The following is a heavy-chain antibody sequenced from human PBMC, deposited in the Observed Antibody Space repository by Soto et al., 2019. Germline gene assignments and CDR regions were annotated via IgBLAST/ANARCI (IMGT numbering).Heavy chain of an antibody. D-gene: IGHD3-16*01. V-gene: IGHV4-39*02. CDR1: GASVTTSSYH. CDR3: FGVLAAILDY. J-gene: IGHJ4*01. CDR2: LYYRGTT. Sequence: SETRSLTCKVSGASVTTSSYHWGWIRQTPGKGLEWIATLYYRGTTDYNSALRSRATMSVDTSRDHFSLTLSSVTVADTAVYFCFGVLAAILDYWGHGTPVT.